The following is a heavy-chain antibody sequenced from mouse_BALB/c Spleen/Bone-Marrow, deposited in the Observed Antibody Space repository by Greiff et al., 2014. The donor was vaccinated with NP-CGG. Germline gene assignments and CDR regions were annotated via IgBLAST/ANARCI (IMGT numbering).Heavy chain of an antibody. V-gene: IGHV14-3*02. CDR2: IDPANGNT. CDR1: GFNIKDTY. CDR3: ASATTATYYAMDD. Sequence: LQQSGAELVKPGASVKLSCTASGFNIKDTYMHWVKQRPEQGLEWIGRIDPANGNTKYDPKFQGKATITTDTSSNTAYLQVSSLTSEDTAVYYCASATTATYYAMDDWGQGTSVTVSS. J-gene: IGHJ4*01. D-gene: IGHD1-2*01.